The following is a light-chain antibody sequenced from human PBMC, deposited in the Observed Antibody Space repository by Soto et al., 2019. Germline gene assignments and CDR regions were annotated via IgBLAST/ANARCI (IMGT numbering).Light chain of an antibody. Sequence: AIQLTQSPSSLSASVGDRITITCRASQDISNDLGWFQQKPGKAPKLLIYAASILQTGVPSRFSGSGSGSASSLTITSLQPEDFPTYYCLQDYSSPFTFGQGTRLEIK. V-gene: IGKV1-6*02. CDR3: LQDYSSPFT. CDR1: QDISND. CDR2: AAS. J-gene: IGKJ5*01.